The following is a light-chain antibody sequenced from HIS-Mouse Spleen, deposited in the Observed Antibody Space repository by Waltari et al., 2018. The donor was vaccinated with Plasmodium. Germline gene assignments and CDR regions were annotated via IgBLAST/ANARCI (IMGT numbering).Light chain of an antibody. CDR1: SSNIGSNT. Sequence: QSVLTQPPSASGTPGQRVTISFSGSSSNIGSNTVTWYQQLPGTAPKLPIYSNNQRPSGVPDRFSGSKSGTSASLAISGLQSEDEADYYCAAWDDSLNGWVFGGGTKLTVL. CDR3: AAWDDSLNGWV. J-gene: IGLJ3*02. V-gene: IGLV1-44*01. CDR2: SNN.